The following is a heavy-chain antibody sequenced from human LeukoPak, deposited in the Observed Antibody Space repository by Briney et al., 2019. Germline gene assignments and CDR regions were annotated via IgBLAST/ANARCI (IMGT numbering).Heavy chain of an antibody. D-gene: IGHD2-2*01. CDR2: INPKSGGT. Sequence: ASVKVSCKASGYIFTDYYLHWVRQATGQGLEWMGWINPKSGGTDYAHNFQGRVTMTADTSISTGYMELSRLRSDDTAVYYCARVKLRYCSSTSCYSTPFDYWGQGTLVTVSS. CDR3: ARVKLRYCSSTSCYSTPFDY. J-gene: IGHJ4*01. CDR1: GYIFTDYY. V-gene: IGHV1-2*02.